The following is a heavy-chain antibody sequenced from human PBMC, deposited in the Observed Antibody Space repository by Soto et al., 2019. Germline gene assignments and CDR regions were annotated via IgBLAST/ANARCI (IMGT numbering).Heavy chain of an antibody. CDR1: GYTFTSSG. CDR2: ISAYNGHT. D-gene: IGHD3-10*01. CDR3: ARLNRITMVRGVMEYYFDY. V-gene: IGHV1-18*01. J-gene: IGHJ4*02. Sequence: QVQLVQSGAEVKKPGASVKVSCKTSGYTFTSSGISWVRQAPGQGLEWLGWISAYNGHTNYAQKAQGKVTITTDEATSTAYMELRSLRADDTAVYYCARLNRITMVRGVMEYYFDYWGQGTLVTVSA.